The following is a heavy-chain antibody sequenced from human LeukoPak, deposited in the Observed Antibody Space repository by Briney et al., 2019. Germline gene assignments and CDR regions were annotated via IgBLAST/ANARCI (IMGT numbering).Heavy chain of an antibody. V-gene: IGHV4-4*02. CDR2: INHSGST. CDR1: GGSITSTNY. D-gene: IGHD2-15*01. J-gene: IGHJ4*02. CDR3: ARGLKTPLPY. Sequence: SETLSLTCGVSGGSITSTNYWSWVRQPPGKGLEWIGEINHSGSTNYNPSLKSRVTISVGTSKNQFSLKLSSVTAADTAIYYCARGLKTPLPYWGQGTLVTVSS.